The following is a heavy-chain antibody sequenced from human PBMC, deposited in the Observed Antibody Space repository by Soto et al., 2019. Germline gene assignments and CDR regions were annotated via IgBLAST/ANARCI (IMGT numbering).Heavy chain of an antibody. Sequence: SETLSLTCYVSCDSIGSNVWCSWVRHPPGKGLEWIGEVYHNGLTDYNPSLRGRATMSADMSKNQFSLRVTSVTDADTAIYYCARDAALPGEADRFDYWGQGALVTVSS. CDR2: VYHNGLT. D-gene: IGHD2-15*01. J-gene: IGHJ4*02. CDR3: ARDAALPGEADRFDY. V-gene: IGHV4-4*02. CDR1: CDSIGSNVW.